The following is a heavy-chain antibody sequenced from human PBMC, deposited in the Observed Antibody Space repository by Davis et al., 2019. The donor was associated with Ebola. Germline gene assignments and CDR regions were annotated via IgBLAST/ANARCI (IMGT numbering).Heavy chain of an antibody. J-gene: IGHJ6*02. D-gene: IGHD3-3*01. CDR1: GYTFTSYD. CDR2: IIPILGIA. V-gene: IGHV1-69*04. CDR3: ARDLFARFWSGYCRCGMDV. Sequence: SVKVSCKASGYTFTSYDINWVRQAPGQGLEWMGRIIPILGIANYAQKFQGRVTITADTSTSTAYMELRSLRSDDTAVYYCARDLFARFWSGYCRCGMDVWGQGTTVTVSS.